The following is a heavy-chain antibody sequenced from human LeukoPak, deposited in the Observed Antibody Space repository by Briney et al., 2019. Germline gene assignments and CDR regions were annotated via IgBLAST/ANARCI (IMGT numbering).Heavy chain of an antibody. CDR2: IYTSGST. D-gene: IGHD4-17*01. CDR1: GNSFGDYY. V-gene: IGHV4-4*07. Sequence: SETLSLTCTVSGNSFGDYYWSWIRQPAGKGLEWIGRIYTSGSTTYNPSLKSRVTMSVDTSKSQFSLNPMSVTAADTAVYYCTRDTGTTGEVKFDPWGQGTLVTVSS. J-gene: IGHJ5*02. CDR3: TRDTGTTGEVKFDP.